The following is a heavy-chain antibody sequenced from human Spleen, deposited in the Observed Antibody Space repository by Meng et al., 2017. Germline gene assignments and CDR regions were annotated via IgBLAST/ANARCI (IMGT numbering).Heavy chain of an antibody. Sequence: EHLVESGGGVVQPGRSLRLSCASSGFTFSSYWMHWVRQAPGKGLVWVSRINTDGTITNYADSVKGRFTISRDNAKNTLYLQMNSLRVEDTAVYYCTRAAAGLDYWGQGTLVTVSS. CDR1: GFTFSSYW. CDR3: TRAAAGLDY. J-gene: IGHJ4*02. D-gene: IGHD6-13*01. V-gene: IGHV3-74*02. CDR2: INTDGTIT.